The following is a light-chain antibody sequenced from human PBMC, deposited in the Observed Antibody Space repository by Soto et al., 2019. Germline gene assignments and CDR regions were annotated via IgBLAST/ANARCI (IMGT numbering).Light chain of an antibody. CDR1: SSDVGGFEY. CDR2: DVT. Sequence: QSALSQPASVSGSPGQSITISCTGTSSDVGGFEYVSWYQHQPGKAPKLIIYDVTKRPSGVSNRFSGSKSGNTASLTISGIQAEDEGDYYCCSYAGSSTNYVFGTGTKVTVL. J-gene: IGLJ1*01. CDR3: CSYAGSSTNYV. V-gene: IGLV2-23*02.